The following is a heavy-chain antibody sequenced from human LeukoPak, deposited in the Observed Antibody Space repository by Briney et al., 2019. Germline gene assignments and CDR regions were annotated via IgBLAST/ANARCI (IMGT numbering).Heavy chain of an antibody. CDR2: IYWNDDK. CDR1: GFSLSTSGGG. J-gene: IGHJ5*02. Sequence: ASGPTLVKPTQTLTLTCTFSGFSLSTSGGGVGWIRQPPGKALEWLALIYWNDDKRYSPSLKSRLTITKDTSKNQVVLTMTNMDPVDTATYYCAHSKRWLGRGGFDPWGQGTLVTVSS. CDR3: AHSKRWLGRGGFDP. V-gene: IGHV2-5*01. D-gene: IGHD6-19*01.